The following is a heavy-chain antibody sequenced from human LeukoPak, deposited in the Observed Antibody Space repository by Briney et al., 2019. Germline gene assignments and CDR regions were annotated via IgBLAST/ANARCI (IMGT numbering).Heavy chain of an antibody. J-gene: IGHJ6*02. CDR2: INHSGST. V-gene: IGHV4-34*01. CDR3: ARGHVGSYAYYYYYGMDV. CDR1: GGSFSGYY. D-gene: IGHD2-8*01. Sequence: SETLSLTCAVYGGSFSGYYWSWIRQPPGKGLEWIGEINHSGSTNYNPSLESRVTISVDTSKNQFSLKLSSVTAADTAVYYCARGHVGSYAYYYYYGMDVWGQGTTVTVSS.